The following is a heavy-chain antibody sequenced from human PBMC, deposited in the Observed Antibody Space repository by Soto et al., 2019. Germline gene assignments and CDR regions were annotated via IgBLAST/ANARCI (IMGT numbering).Heavy chain of an antibody. J-gene: IGHJ5*02. CDR2: ISGSGGST. V-gene: IGHV3-23*01. Sequence: GGPLRLSCAASGLTFSGYVMSWVRQAPGKGLEWVSAISGSGGSTYYADSVKGRFTISRDNSKNTLYLQMNSLRAEDTAVYYCAKDQPAYYYDSSGYYYHWGQGTLVTVSS. CDR1: GLTFSGYV. CDR3: AKDQPAYYYDSSGYYYH. D-gene: IGHD3-22*01.